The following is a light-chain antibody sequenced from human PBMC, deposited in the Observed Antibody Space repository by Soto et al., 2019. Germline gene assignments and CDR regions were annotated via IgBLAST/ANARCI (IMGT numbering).Light chain of an antibody. Sequence: EIVLTQSPGTLSLSPGERATLSCRASQSVISTYLAWYQQKPGQAPRLLIYGAFSSDTGIPDRFSGSGTGRDVTRATSRLEPEDYAVCSGQRYRDSLGTFGRGTKLEIK. CDR2: GAF. V-gene: IGKV3-20*01. CDR1: QSVISTY. J-gene: IGKJ1*01. CDR3: QRYRDSLGT.